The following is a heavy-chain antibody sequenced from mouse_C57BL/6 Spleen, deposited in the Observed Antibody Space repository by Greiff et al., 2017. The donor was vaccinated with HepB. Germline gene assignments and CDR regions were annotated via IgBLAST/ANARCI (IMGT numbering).Heavy chain of an antibody. CDR3: ASAYYYGSSYEDY. V-gene: IGHV3-6*01. CDR1: GYSITSGYY. J-gene: IGHJ2*01. Sequence: EVQLQESGPGLVKPSQSLSLTCSVTGYSITSGYYWNWIRQFPGNKLEWMGYISYDGSNNYNPSLKNRISITRDTSKNQFFLKLNSVTTEDTATYYCASAYYYGSSYEDYWGQGTTLTVSS. CDR2: ISYDGSN. D-gene: IGHD1-1*01.